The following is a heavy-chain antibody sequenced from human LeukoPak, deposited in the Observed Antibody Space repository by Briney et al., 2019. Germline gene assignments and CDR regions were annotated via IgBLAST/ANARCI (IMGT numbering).Heavy chain of an antibody. CDR3: ATIGEIVVVAAYFDY. CDR1: GFTSDDYA. Sequence: GGSLRLSCAASGFTSDDYAMHWVRQAPGKGLEWVSLISGDGGSTYYADSVKGRFTISRDNSKNSLYLQMNSLRTEDTALYYCATIGEIVVVAAYFDYWGQGTLVTVSS. V-gene: IGHV3-43*02. CDR2: ISGDGGST. J-gene: IGHJ4*02. D-gene: IGHD2-15*01.